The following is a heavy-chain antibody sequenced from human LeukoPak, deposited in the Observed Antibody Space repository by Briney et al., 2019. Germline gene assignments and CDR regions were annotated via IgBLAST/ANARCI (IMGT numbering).Heavy chain of an antibody. J-gene: IGHJ5*02. V-gene: IGHV4-39*01. CDR2: IYYSGST. Sequence: SETLSLTCTVSGDSITNNNCYWGWVRQPPGKGLEWIASIYYSGSTYYKPSLKSRVTISVDTSKNQFSLRLSSVTAADTAVYYCARNRYYYGSGNYGVPNWFDPWGQGTLVTVSS. CDR3: ARNRYYYGSGNYGVPNWFDP. D-gene: IGHD3-10*01. CDR1: GDSITNNNCY.